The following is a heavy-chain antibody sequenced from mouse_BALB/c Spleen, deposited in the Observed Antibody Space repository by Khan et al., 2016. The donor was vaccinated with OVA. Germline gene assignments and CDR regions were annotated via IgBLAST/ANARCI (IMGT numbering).Heavy chain of an antibody. CDR1: GFTFSDYG. V-gene: IGHV5-15*02. J-gene: IGHJ3*01. Sequence: EVELVESGGGLVQPGGSRKLSCAASGFTFSDYGMAWVRQAPGKGPEWVAFISDLAYTIYYGDAVTGRFPISRENAKNALYLEMSSLRSEDTAIYYCARGGGTAPFAYWGLGTLVTVSA. CDR2: ISDLAYTI. D-gene: IGHD1-2*01. CDR3: ARGGGTAPFAY.